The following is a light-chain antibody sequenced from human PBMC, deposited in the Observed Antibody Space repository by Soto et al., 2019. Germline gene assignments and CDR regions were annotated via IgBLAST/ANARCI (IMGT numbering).Light chain of an antibody. CDR3: SSYTSSYTLYV. V-gene: IGLV2-14*01. Sequence: QSALTQPASVSGSPGQSITRACTGTSSDVGGYNYVSWYQQHPGKAPKLMIYEVSYRPSGVSNRFSGSKSGNTASLTISGLQAEDEADYYCSSYTSSYTLYVFGTGTKVTVL. J-gene: IGLJ1*01. CDR2: EVS. CDR1: SSDVGGYNY.